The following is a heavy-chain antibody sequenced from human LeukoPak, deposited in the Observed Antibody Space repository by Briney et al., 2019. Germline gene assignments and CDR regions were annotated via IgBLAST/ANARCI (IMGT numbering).Heavy chain of an antibody. Sequence: SETLSLTCTVSSGSISTYYWNWIRQPPGKGLEWIGSVYYSGSTNYNPSLKSRVTISVDTSKNRFSLKLSSVTAADTAVFYCARGGSRSYTSSTLDYWRQGTLVTVSS. CDR1: SGSISTYY. CDR3: ARGGSRSYTSSTLDY. J-gene: IGHJ4*02. V-gene: IGHV4-59*01. CDR2: VYYSGST. D-gene: IGHD6-6*01.